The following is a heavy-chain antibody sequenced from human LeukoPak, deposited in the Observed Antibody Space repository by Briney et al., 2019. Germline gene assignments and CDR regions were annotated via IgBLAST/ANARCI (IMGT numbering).Heavy chain of an antibody. CDR1: GFTFSTYW. CDR2: IKQDGSEK. Sequence: GGSLRLSCEASGFTFSTYWMSWVRRAPGKGLEWVANIKQDGSEKYYLDSVKGRFTISRDNAKNSLYLQMNSLRAEDTAVYYCRVGIDYWGQGTLVTVSS. D-gene: IGHD7-27*01. CDR3: RVGIDY. J-gene: IGHJ4*02. V-gene: IGHV3-7*01.